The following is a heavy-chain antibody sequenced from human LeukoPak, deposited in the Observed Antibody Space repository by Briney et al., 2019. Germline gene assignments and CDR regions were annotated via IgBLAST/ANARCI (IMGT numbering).Heavy chain of an antibody. Sequence: PSETLSLTCTVSGGSISSSSYYWGWIRQPPGKGLEWIGSIYYSGSTYYNPSLKSRVTISVDTSKNQFSLKLSSVTAADTAGYYCARRASSGWYGYYYYYYMDVWGKGTTVTVSS. CDR2: IYYSGST. V-gene: IGHV4-39*01. CDR1: GGSISSSSYY. D-gene: IGHD6-19*01. CDR3: ARRASSGWYGYYYYYYMDV. J-gene: IGHJ6*03.